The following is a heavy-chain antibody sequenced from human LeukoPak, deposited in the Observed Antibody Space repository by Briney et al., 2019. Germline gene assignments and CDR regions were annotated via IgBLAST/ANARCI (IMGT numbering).Heavy chain of an antibody. Sequence: GGSLRLSCAASGFTFSSYWMHWVRQAPGKGLEWVSGISGSGGTTYYADSVRGRFTISRDKSKNTLYLQMNSLRAEDTAVYYCAKDDRWLQFCCWGQGTLVTVSA. D-gene: IGHD5-24*01. CDR1: GFTFSSYW. CDR3: AKDDRWLQFCC. J-gene: IGHJ4*02. CDR2: ISGSGGTT. V-gene: IGHV3-23*01.